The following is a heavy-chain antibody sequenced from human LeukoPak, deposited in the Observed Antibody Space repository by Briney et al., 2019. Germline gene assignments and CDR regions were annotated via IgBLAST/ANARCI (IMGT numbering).Heavy chain of an antibody. Sequence: RGSLRLSCTASGFTFTSYAMSWVRQAPGKGLEWVSVISGTGGSTNHADSVKGRFTISRDNSKNTLYLQMNSLRAEDTAVYYCAKESGDDSSGYYEVFDYWGQGTLVTVSS. D-gene: IGHD3-22*01. J-gene: IGHJ4*02. CDR3: AKESGDDSSGYYEVFDY. CDR2: ISGTGGST. V-gene: IGHV3-23*01. CDR1: GFTFTSYA.